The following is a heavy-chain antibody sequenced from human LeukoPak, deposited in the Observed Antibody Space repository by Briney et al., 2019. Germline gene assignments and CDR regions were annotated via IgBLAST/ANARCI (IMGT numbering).Heavy chain of an antibody. Sequence: GESLKISCKGSGCSFTSYWIGWVRQMPGKGLEWMGIIYPGDSDTRYSPSFQGQVTISADKSISTAYRQWSSLKASDTAMYYCARGPYDSSGYYYVAFDIWGQGTMVTVSS. J-gene: IGHJ3*02. CDR3: ARGPYDSSGYYYVAFDI. CDR1: GCSFTSYW. V-gene: IGHV5-51*01. CDR2: IYPGDSDT. D-gene: IGHD3-22*01.